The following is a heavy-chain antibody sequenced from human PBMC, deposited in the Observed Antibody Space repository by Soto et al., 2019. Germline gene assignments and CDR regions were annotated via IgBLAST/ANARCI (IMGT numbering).Heavy chain of an antibody. Sequence: QVQLVQSGAEVKKPGSSVKVSCKASGGTFSSHAISWVRQAPGQGLEWMGGIIPIFGTANYAQKFQGRVTITADESTSTAYMELSSLRSEDTAVYYCARGTWSGYRTPFDYWGQGTLVTVSS. V-gene: IGHV1-69*01. CDR1: GGTFSSHA. D-gene: IGHD3-3*01. CDR2: IIPIFGTA. CDR3: ARGTWSGYRTPFDY. J-gene: IGHJ4*02.